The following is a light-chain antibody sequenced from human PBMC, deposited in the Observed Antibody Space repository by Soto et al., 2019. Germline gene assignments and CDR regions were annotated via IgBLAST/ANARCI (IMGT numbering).Light chain of an antibody. Sequence: QSALTQPRSVSGSPGQSVTISCTGTSSDVGGYNYVSWYQQHPGKAPKLMIYDVSQWPSGVPDRFSGSKSGNTASLTISGLQAEDEADYHCCSYAGSYSFIFGGGTKLTVL. CDR2: DVS. J-gene: IGLJ2*01. CDR3: CSYAGSYSFI. CDR1: SSDVGGYNY. V-gene: IGLV2-11*01.